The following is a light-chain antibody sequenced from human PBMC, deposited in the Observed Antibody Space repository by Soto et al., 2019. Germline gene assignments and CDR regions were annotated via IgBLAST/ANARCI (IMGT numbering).Light chain of an antibody. J-gene: IGKJ1*01. V-gene: IGKV3D-20*02. CDR2: DAS. Sequence: EIVLTQSPGTLSLSPGERATLSCRASQSVSSSYLAWYQQKPGQAPRLLIYDASNRATGIPARFSGSGSGTDFTLTISSLEPEDFAVYYRQQRSNWPPTFGQGTKVDIK. CDR1: QSVSSSY. CDR3: QQRSNWPPT.